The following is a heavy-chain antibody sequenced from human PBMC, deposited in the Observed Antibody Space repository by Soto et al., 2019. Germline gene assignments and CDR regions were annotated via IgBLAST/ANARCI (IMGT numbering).Heavy chain of an antibody. CDR3: ARARPESGGDY. CDR2: IYHSGST. CDR1: GGSISSNYW. Sequence: QVQLQESGPGLVKPSGTLSLTCAVSGGSISSNYWWSWVRQPPGKGLEWIGEIYHSGSTNYNPSPKSRVTRSVDKSKNQFSLKLSSVTAADTAVYYCARARPESGGDYWGQGTLVTVSS. D-gene: IGHD3-10*01. V-gene: IGHV4-4*02. J-gene: IGHJ4*02.